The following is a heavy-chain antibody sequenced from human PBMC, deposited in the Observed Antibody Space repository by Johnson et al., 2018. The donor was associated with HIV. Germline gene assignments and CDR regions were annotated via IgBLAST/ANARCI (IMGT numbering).Heavy chain of an antibody. CDR3: ARGSYDGDAFDL. CDR1: GFTFSSYA. J-gene: IGHJ3*01. Sequence: MQLVESGGGLVQPGGSLRLSCAASGFTFSSYAIHWVRQTAGRRLEWVSGIAATGDTYYPGSVKGRFTVSRENARNSLYLQLNSLRAGDSALYYCARGSYDGDAFDLWGQGTMVTVSP. D-gene: IGHD1-26*01. CDR2: IAATGDT. V-gene: IGHV3-13*01.